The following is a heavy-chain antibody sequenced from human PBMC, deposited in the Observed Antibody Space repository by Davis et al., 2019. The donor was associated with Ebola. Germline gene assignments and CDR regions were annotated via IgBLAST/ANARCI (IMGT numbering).Heavy chain of an antibody. Sequence: PGGSLRLSCAASGFTFSSYGMHWVRQAPGKGLEWVAVIWYDGSNTYYADSVKGRFTISRDNSKNTLYLQMNSLRAEDTAVYYCARDSGRIFGVVPGDYWGQGTLVTVSS. V-gene: IGHV3-33*01. CDR3: ARDSGRIFGVVPGDY. CDR2: IWYDGSNT. J-gene: IGHJ4*02. D-gene: IGHD3-3*01. CDR1: GFTFSSYG.